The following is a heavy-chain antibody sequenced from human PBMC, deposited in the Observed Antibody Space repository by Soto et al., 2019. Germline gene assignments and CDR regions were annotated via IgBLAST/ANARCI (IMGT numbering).Heavy chain of an antibody. CDR1: GFTFSSYS. D-gene: IGHD4-17*01. J-gene: IGHJ6*02. V-gene: IGHV3-48*02. CDR2: ISSSSSTI. Sequence: GSLRLSCAASGFTFSSYSMNWVRQAPGKGLEWVSYISSSSSTIYYADSVKGRFTISRDNAKNSLYLQMNSLRDEDTAVYYCARCPADHGGLAYYYYGMDVWGQGTPVTVSS. CDR3: ARCPADHGGLAYYYYGMDV.